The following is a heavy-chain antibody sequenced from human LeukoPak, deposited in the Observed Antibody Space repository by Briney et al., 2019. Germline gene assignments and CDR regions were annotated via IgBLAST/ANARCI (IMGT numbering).Heavy chain of an antibody. Sequence: ASVKVSCKVSGYTLTELSMHWVRQAPGKGLEWMGGFDPEDGETIYAQKFQGRVTMTEDTSTDTAYMELSSLRSKDTAVYYCATASSNGRFGELKYINWFDPWGQGTLVTVSS. J-gene: IGHJ5*02. D-gene: IGHD3-10*01. CDR1: GYTLTELS. V-gene: IGHV1-24*01. CDR2: FDPEDGET. CDR3: ATASSNGRFGELKYINWFDP.